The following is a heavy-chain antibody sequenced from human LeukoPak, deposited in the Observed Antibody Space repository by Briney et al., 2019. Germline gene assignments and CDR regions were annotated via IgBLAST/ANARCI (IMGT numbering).Heavy chain of an antibody. Sequence: SETLSLTCTVSGGSISSGDYYWSWIRQPPGKGLEWIGYIYHSGNTYYNPSLRSRLTISVDTSKNQFSLQLNSVTPEDTAVYYCARDLPEWLRLQSGKHYYYGMDVWGQGTTVTVSS. J-gene: IGHJ6*02. CDR3: ARDLPEWLRLQSGKHYYYGMDV. D-gene: IGHD5-12*01. CDR1: GGSISSGDYY. CDR2: IYHSGNT. V-gene: IGHV4-30-4*01.